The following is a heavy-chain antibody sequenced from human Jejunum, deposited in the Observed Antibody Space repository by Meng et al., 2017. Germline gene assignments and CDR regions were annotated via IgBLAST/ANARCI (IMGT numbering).Heavy chain of an antibody. D-gene: IGHD1-26*01. CDR1: GFTFSSYW. Sequence: GGSLRLSCAASGFTFSSYWMHWVRQAPGKGLVWVSRINGDGTSTNYADSVKGRFTISRDNAKNTLYLQMNSLRAEDTAVYYCATKWVFDAFDVWGQGTMVTVS. V-gene: IGHV3-74*01. CDR2: INGDGTST. J-gene: IGHJ3*01. CDR3: ATKWVFDAFDV.